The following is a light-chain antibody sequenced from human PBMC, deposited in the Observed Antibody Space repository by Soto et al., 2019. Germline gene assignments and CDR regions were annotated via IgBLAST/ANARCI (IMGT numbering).Light chain of an antibody. CDR1: QSVGTY. Sequence: EIVLTQSPATLSLSPGERATLSCRASQSVGTYFAWYQQKPGQAPRLLIYDSSNRATGIPARFSGSGSGTDFSLTISSLEPEDFAVYYYHQRSGWPSTFGGGTKVEIK. CDR3: HQRSGWPST. J-gene: IGKJ4*01. V-gene: IGKV3-11*01. CDR2: DSS.